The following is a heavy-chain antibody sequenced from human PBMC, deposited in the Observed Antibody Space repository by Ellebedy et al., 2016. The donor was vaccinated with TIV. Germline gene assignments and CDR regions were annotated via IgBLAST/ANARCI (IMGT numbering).Heavy chain of an antibody. Sequence: GGSLRLSCAASVFTFNIYTMNWVRQAPGKGLEWVSSISSSSDDIYSADSVKGRFTISRDNAKNSLYLQMSSLRAEDTAVYYCARVGYSDFWSGYRLDYWGQGTLVTVSS. V-gene: IGHV3-21*01. D-gene: IGHD3-3*01. CDR3: ARVGYSDFWSGYRLDY. J-gene: IGHJ4*02. CDR1: VFTFNIYT. CDR2: ISSSSDDI.